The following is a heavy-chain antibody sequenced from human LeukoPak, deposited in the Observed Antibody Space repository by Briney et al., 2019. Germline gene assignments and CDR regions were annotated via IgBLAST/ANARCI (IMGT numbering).Heavy chain of an antibody. J-gene: IGHJ4*02. CDR2: ISYGGNSE. Sequence: GGSLRLSCVVSGFTFSTYAMDWVRQAPGKGLEWVAFISYGGNSEYYADSVKGRFTISRDNSKNTLYLQMNSLRAEDTAVYYCAKWDIVVVPAAAPNDYWGQGTLVTVSS. CDR3: AKWDIVVVPAAAPNDY. CDR1: GFTFSTYA. D-gene: IGHD2-2*01. V-gene: IGHV3-30-3*02.